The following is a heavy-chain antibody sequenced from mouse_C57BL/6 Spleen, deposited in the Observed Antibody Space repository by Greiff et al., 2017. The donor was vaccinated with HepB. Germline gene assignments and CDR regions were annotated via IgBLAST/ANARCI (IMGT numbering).Heavy chain of an antibody. CDR1: GYTFTSYW. CDR3: ASLLTTGAY. CDR2: IDPSDSYT. J-gene: IGHJ3*01. D-gene: IGHD2-1*01. Sequence: VQLQQPGAELVMPGASVKLSCKASGYTFTSYWMHWVKQRPGQGLEWIGEIDPSDSYTNYNQKLKGKSTLTVDKSSSTAYMQLSSLTAEDSAVYYCASLLTTGAYWGQGTLVTVS. V-gene: IGHV1-69*01.